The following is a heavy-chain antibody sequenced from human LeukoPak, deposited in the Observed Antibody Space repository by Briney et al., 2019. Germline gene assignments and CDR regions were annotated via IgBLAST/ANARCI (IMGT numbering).Heavy chain of an antibody. CDR1: GFTFSSYE. J-gene: IGHJ4*02. V-gene: IGHV3-48*03. CDR3: ARVSYYYGSGSYRPTAVYYFDY. CDR2: ISNSGSTI. Sequence: QAGGSLRLSCAASGFTFSSYEMNWVRQAPGKGLEWVSYISNSGSTIYYTDSVKGRFTISRDNAKNTLYLQMNSLRAEDTAVCYCARVSYYYGSGSYRPTAVYYFDYWGQGTLVTVSS. D-gene: IGHD3-10*01.